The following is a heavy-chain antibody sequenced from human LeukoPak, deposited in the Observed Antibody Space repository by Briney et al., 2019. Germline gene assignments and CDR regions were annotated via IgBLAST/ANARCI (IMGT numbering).Heavy chain of an antibody. CDR3: ARASRCTSSSCYTYFDP. J-gene: IGHJ5*02. CDR2: INQDGGEP. CDR1: GFSFSTYW. V-gene: IGHV3-7*01. D-gene: IGHD2-2*02. Sequence: PEGSLRLSCAASGFSFSTYWMTWVRQAPGKGLEWVANINQDGGEPSYVDSVRGRFTISRDNAKNSVLLQMNSLRAEDTAVYYCARASRCTSSSCYTYFDPWGQGTLVTVSS.